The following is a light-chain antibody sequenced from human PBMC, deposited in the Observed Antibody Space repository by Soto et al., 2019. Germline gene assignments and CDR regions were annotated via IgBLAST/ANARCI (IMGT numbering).Light chain of an antibody. CDR2: GAS. J-gene: IGKJ2*01. V-gene: IGKV3-20*01. CDR3: QQYGSSPYT. CDR1: QSVSSSY. Sequence: EIVLTQSPGTLSLSPGERATLSCRASQSVSSSYLAWYQQKPGQAPRLLIYGASSRATGIPGRFSGSGSGTDFTLIISRLEPEDFVVYSCQQYGSSPYTFGQGTELEIK.